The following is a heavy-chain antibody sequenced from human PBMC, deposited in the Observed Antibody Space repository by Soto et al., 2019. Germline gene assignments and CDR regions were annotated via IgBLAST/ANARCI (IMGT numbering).Heavy chain of an antibody. CDR1: GGSISSGGYY. V-gene: IGHV4-31*03. Sequence: SETLSLTCTVSGGSISSGGYYWSWIRQHPGKGLEWIGYIYYSGSTYYNPPLKSRVTISVDTSKNQFSLKLSSVTAADTAVYYCARNSYDYIWGSYRYTYDYWGQGTLVTVSS. CDR2: IYYSGST. J-gene: IGHJ4*02. CDR3: ARNSYDYIWGSYRYTYDY. D-gene: IGHD3-16*02.